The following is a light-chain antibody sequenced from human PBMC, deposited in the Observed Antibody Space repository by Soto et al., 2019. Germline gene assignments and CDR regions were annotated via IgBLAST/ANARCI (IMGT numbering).Light chain of an antibody. CDR2: DAS. CDR3: QQYYSYPRT. CDR1: HGISRY. J-gene: IGKJ4*01. V-gene: IGKV1-33*01. Sequence: DIQMTQSPSSLSASVGDRVSITCQASHGISRYLNWYQHKPGKAPKLLVYDASNLETGVPSRFSGSGSGTDFTLTISCLQSEDFATYYCQQYYSYPRTFGGGTKVDIK.